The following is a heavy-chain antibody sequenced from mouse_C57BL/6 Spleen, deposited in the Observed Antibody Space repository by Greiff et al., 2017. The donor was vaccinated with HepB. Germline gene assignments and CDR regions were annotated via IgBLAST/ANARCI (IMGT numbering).Heavy chain of an antibody. V-gene: IGHV2-4*01. CDR2: IWSGGST. CDR3: AKTDGYYPYYYAMDY. J-gene: IGHJ4*01. CDR1: GFSLTSYG. D-gene: IGHD2-3*01. Sequence: VMLVESGPGLVQPSQSLSITCTVSGFSLTSYGVHWVRQPPGKGLEWLGVIWSGGSTDYNAAFISRLSISKDNSKSQVFFKMNSLQADDTAIYYCAKTDGYYPYYYAMDYWGQGTSVTVSS.